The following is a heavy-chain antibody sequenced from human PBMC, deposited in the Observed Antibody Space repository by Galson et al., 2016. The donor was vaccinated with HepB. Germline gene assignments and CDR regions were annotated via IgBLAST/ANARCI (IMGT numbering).Heavy chain of an antibody. J-gene: IGHJ3*02. Sequence: SETLSLTCTVSGGSIRDYYWSWIRQPSGEGLEWIGYVYHRGSTNQNPSLKSRVTIALDPSKRQIPLMLTSVTTADTAVYFCARHSYANVLGGDAFDTWGHGTLATVAS. CDR1: GGSIRDYY. CDR2: VYHRGST. D-gene: IGHD3-10*02. V-gene: IGHV4-59*01. CDR3: ARHSYANVLGGDAFDT.